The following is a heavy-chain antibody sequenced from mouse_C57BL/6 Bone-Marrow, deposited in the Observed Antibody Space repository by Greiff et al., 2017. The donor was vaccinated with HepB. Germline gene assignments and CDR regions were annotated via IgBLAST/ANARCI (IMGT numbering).Heavy chain of an antibody. CDR3: ARGYGSSSPYYFDY. V-gene: IGHV1-81*01. Sequence: QVQLQQSGAELARPGASVKLSCKASGYTFTSYGISWVKQRTGQGLEWIGEIYPRSGNTYYNEKFKGKATLTADKSSSTAYMELRSLTSEDSAVYFCARGYGSSSPYYFDYWGRGTTLTVSS. J-gene: IGHJ2*01. D-gene: IGHD1-1*01. CDR1: GYTFTSYG. CDR2: IYPRSGNT.